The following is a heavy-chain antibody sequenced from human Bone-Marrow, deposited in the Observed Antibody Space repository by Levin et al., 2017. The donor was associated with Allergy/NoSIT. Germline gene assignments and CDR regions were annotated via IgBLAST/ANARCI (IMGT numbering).Heavy chain of an antibody. V-gene: IGHV4-34*01. Sequence: SETLSLTCAVYGGSFSGYYWSWIRQPPGKGLEWIGEINHSGSTNYNPSLKSRVTISVDTSKNQFSLKLSSVTAADTAVYYCARGGSYYDSSGYYFDYWGQGTLVTVSS. CDR3: ARGGSYYDSSGYYFDY. J-gene: IGHJ4*02. D-gene: IGHD3-22*01. CDR1: GGSFSGYY. CDR2: INHSGST.